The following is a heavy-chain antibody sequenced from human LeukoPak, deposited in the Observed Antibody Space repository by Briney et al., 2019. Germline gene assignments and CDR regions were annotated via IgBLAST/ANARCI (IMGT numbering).Heavy chain of an antibody. CDR3: ATMVRGTHMYYFDY. D-gene: IGHD3-10*01. V-gene: IGHV4-4*07. CDR2: ISTSGST. Sequence: SETLSLTCSVSGGYISSYYWSWIRQPAGKGLESIGHISTSGSTNYNPSLKSRVTMSVDTSKNQFSLKLSSVTAADTAVYYCATMVRGTHMYYFDYWGQGTLVTVSS. CDR1: GGYISSYY. J-gene: IGHJ4*02.